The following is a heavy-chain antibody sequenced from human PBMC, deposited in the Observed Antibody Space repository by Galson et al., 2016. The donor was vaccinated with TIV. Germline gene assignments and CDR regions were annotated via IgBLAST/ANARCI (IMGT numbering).Heavy chain of an antibody. Sequence: SLGLSCAASGFTFSDEAMHWVRQAPGKGLEWVAVISYDGSNKFYADSVKGRSAISKDNSKNTLYLQMTSLRAEDTALYYCARDRHHGYFDLWGRGTLVTVSS. CDR1: GFTFSDEA. J-gene: IGHJ2*01. V-gene: IGHV3-30*09. CDR2: ISYDGSNK. CDR3: ARDRHHGYFDL.